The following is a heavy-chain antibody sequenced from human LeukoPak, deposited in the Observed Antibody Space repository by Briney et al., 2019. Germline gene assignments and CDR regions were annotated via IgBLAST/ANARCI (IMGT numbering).Heavy chain of an antibody. CDR3: ARDSLAYVTDY. Sequence: SETLSLTCAVSGYSISSGYYWGWIRQPPGKGLEWIGGIYHSGSTYYNPSLKSRVTISVDTSKNQFSLKLSSVTAADTAVYYCARDSLAYVTDYWGQGTLVTVSS. V-gene: IGHV4-38-2*02. J-gene: IGHJ4*02. D-gene: IGHD2-21*01. CDR1: GYSISSGYY. CDR2: IYHSGST.